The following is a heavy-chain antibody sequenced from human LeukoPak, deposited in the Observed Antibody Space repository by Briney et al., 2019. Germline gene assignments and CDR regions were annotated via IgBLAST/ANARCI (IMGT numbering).Heavy chain of an antibody. J-gene: IGHJ4*02. CDR1: GFTFSSYS. Sequence: AGGSLRLSCAASGFTFSSYSMNWVRQAPGKGREWVSSISSSSYIYYADSVKGRFTISRDNAKNSLYLQMNSLRAEDTAVYYCARAIPISYYDYVWGSYRAGIDYWGQGTLVTVSS. D-gene: IGHD3-16*02. CDR2: ISSSSYI. V-gene: IGHV3-21*01. CDR3: ARAIPISYYDYVWGSYRAGIDY.